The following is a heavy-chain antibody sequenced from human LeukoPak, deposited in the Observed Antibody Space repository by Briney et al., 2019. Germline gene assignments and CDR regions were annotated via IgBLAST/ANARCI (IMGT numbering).Heavy chain of an antibody. J-gene: IGHJ6*04. V-gene: IGHV3-30*18. CDR3: AKVFSVGMDV. D-gene: IGHD3-10*01. CDR1: GFTFSSYG. Sequence: GRSLRLSCAASGFTFSSYGMHWVRQAPGKGLEWVAVISYDGSNKYYADSVKGRFTISRDNSKNTLYLQMNSLRAEDTAVYYCAKVFSVGMDVWAKGPRSPSPQ. CDR2: ISYDGSNK.